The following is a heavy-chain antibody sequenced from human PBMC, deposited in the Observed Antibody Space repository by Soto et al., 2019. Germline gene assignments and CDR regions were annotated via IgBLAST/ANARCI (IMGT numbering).Heavy chain of an antibody. CDR1: GLTFSSYA. CDR3: AKGDCSGGRCYRGFDY. Sequence: EVQLLESGGGLVQGGGSLRLSCAASGLTFSSYAMSWVRQAPGKGLEWVSGISGSGGSTFYADSAKGRFTISRDNAKNTMFLQMNSLRAEDTAVYFCAKGDCSGGRCYRGFDYWGQGTLVTVSS. V-gene: IGHV3-23*01. CDR2: ISGSGGST. J-gene: IGHJ4*02. D-gene: IGHD2-15*01.